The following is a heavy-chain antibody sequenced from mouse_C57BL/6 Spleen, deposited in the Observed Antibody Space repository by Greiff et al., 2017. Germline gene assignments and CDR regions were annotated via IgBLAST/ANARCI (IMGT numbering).Heavy chain of an antibody. CDR2: ISSGSSTI. J-gene: IGHJ1*03. CDR1: GFTFSDYG. D-gene: IGHD2-3*01. Sequence: DVMLVESGGGLVKPGGSLKLSCAASGFTFSDYGMHWVRQAPEKGLEWVAYISSGSSTIYYADTVKGRFTISRDNAKNTLFLQMTSLRSEDTAMYYCARDGYSYWYFDVWGTGTTVTVSS. V-gene: IGHV5-17*01. CDR3: ARDGYSYWYFDV.